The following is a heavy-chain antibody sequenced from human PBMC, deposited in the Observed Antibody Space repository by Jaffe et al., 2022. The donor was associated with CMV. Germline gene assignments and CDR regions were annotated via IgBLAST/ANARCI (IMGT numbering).Heavy chain of an antibody. CDR3: ARGFRARGVSPYYYYYYYMDV. J-gene: IGHJ6*03. D-gene: IGHD2-8*02. V-gene: IGHV3-53*02. CDR2: IYSGGST. CDR1: GFTVSSNY. Sequence: EVQLVETGGGLIQPGGSLRLSCAASGFTVSSNYMSWVRQAPGKGLEWVSVIYSGGSTYYADSVKGRFTISRDNSKNTLYLQMNSLRAEDTAVYYCARGFRARGVSPYYYYYYYMDVWGKGTTVTVSS.